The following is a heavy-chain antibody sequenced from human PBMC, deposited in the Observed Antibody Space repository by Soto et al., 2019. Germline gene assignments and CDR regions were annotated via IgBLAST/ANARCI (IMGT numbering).Heavy chain of an antibody. V-gene: IGHV4-59*12. D-gene: IGHD2-2*01. CDR3: ARARPIVVVPAAAIIPPKYGMDV. Sequence: QVQLQESGPGLVKPSETLSLTCTVSGGSISSYYWSWIRQPPGKGLEWIGYIYYSGSTNYNPSLKSRVTISGETSKNQFPLKLSSVTAADTAVYYCARARPIVVVPAAAIIPPKYGMDVWGQGTTVTVSS. CDR1: GGSISSYY. CDR2: IYYSGST. J-gene: IGHJ6*02.